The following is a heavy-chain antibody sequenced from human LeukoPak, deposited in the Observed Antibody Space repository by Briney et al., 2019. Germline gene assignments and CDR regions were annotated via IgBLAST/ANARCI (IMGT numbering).Heavy chain of an antibody. CDR1: GFTFSSYS. J-gene: IGHJ6*03. D-gene: IGHD6-19*01. CDR3: ARIRQWLAHPYYYYYMDV. Sequence: GGSLRLSCAASGFTFSSYSMNWVRQAPGKGLEWVSSISSSSSYIYYADSVKGRFTISRDNAKNSLYLQMNSLRAEDTAVYYCARIRQWLAHPYYYYYMDVWGKGTTVTVSS. CDR2: ISSSSSYI. V-gene: IGHV3-21*01.